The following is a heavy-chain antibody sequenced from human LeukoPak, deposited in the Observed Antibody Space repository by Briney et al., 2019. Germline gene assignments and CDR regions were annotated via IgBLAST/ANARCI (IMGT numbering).Heavy chain of an antibody. CDR3: ARGRKSSSSYYFDY. J-gene: IGHJ4*02. D-gene: IGHD6-13*01. Sequence: PGGSLRLSCAASGFTFSSYAMHWVRQAPGKELEWVAVISYDGSNKYYADSVKGRFTISRDNSKNTLYLQMNSLRAEDTAVYYCARGRKSSSSYYFDYWGQGTLVTVSS. CDR2: ISYDGSNK. V-gene: IGHV3-30*14. CDR1: GFTFSSYA.